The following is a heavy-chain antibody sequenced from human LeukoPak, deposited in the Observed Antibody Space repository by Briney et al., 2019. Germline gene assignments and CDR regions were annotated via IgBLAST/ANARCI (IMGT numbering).Heavy chain of an antibody. CDR1: GDSMSDYF. Sequence: KASETLSLTCTVSGDSMSDYFWTWIRQPPGKGLEWIGYAADSGSTNYNPSLKSRVTIPVDSSTNHFSLRLTSVPAADTAIYYCAAVTTVTMYSYFFDSWGQGTLLTVSS. CDR2: AADSGST. D-gene: IGHD4-17*01. J-gene: IGHJ4*02. CDR3: AAVTTVTMYSYFFDS. V-gene: IGHV4-59*01.